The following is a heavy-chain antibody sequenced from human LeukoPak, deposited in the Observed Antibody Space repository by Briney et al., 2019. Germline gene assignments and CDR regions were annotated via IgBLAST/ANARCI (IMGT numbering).Heavy chain of an antibody. V-gene: IGHV3-21*01. D-gene: IGHD3-10*01. Sequence: PGGSLRLSCAASGFIFNSLAMNWVRQAPGKGLEWVSSISSSSNYIYYADSVKGRFTISRDNAKNSLYLQMNSLRAEDTAVYYCARGGVKGPRLLWFGHRVNWFDPWGQGTLVTVSS. J-gene: IGHJ5*02. CDR2: ISSSSNYI. CDR3: ARGGVKGPRLLWFGHRVNWFDP. CDR1: GFIFNSLA.